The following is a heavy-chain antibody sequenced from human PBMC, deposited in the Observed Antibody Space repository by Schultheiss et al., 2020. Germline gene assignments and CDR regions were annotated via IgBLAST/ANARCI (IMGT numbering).Heavy chain of an antibody. V-gene: IGHV3-66*01. J-gene: IGHJ5*02. CDR2: LYSGGST. Sequence: GGSLRLSCAASGFSVSSNYMSWVRQAPGKGLEWVSVLYSGGSTYYADSVKGRFTISRDNSKNTLYLQMNSLKAEDTAVYYCARDLTPMAAAPNWFDPRGQGTLVIVSS. CDR1: GFSVSSNY. D-gene: IGHD6-13*01. CDR3: ARDLTPMAAAPNWFDP.